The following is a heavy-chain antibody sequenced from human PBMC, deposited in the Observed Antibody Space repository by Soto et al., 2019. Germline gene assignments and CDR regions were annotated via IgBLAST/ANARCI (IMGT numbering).Heavy chain of an antibody. CDR3: ARDPWAADY. Sequence: GGSLRLSCAASGFTFSNYAMGWVRQAPGKGLEWVSAISGSGGSTYYADSVKGRFTISRDDSKNTVNLQMNSLRAEDTAVYYCARDPWAADYWGQGTLVTVSS. J-gene: IGHJ4*02. D-gene: IGHD3-16*01. CDR1: GFTFSNYA. V-gene: IGHV3-23*01. CDR2: ISGSGGST.